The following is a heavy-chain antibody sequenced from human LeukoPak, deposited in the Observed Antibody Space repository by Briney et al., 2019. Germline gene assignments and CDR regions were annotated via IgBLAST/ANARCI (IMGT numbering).Heavy chain of an antibody. V-gene: IGHV4-39*01. D-gene: IGHD6-13*01. CDR3: ARRYSSSWYGGYSDY. J-gene: IGHJ4*02. Sequence: SETLSLTCTVSGGSISSSSYYWGWIRQPPGKGLEWIGSIYYSGSTYYNPSLKSRVTISVDTSKNQFSLKLSSVTAADTAVYYCARRYSSSWYGGYSDYWGQGTLVTVSS. CDR2: IYYSGST. CDR1: GGSISSSSYY.